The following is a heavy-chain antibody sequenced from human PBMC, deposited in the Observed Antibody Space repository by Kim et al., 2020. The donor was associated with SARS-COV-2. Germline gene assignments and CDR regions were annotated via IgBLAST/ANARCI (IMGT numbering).Heavy chain of an antibody. D-gene: IGHD1-26*01. CDR2: ISGSGAPT. CDR3: AKASSRGAYLTYFDY. J-gene: IGHJ4*02. CDR1: GFTFNNYA. V-gene: IGHV3-23*01. Sequence: GGSLRLSCAASGFTFNNYAMSWVRQAPGKGLEWVSTISGSGAPTYYADSVKGRFTISRDDSKNTLHLQMNSPRAEDTAVYYCAKASSRGAYLTYFDYWGPGTLVTVSS.